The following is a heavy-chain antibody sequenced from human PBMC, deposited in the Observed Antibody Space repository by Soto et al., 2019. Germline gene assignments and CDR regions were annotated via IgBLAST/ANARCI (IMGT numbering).Heavy chain of an antibody. J-gene: IGHJ6*02. V-gene: IGHV1-69*13. D-gene: IGHD3-3*01. CDR1: GGTFSSYA. CDR2: IIPIFGTA. CDR3: ASEYDFWSGYYSVGPYYYYGMDV. Sequence: SVKVSCKASGGTFSSYAISWVRQAPGQGLEWMGGIIPIFGTANYAQKFQGRVTITADESTSTAYMELSSLRSEDTAAYYCASEYDFWSGYYSVGPYYYYGMDVWG.